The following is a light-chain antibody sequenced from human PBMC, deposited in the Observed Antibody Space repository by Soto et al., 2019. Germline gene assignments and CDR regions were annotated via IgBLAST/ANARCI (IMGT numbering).Light chain of an antibody. J-gene: IGLJ1*01. CDR3: SSYTGSSTYV. Sequence: LAQPASVSGSPGQSITISCTGTSSDVGDYNYVSWYQQHPGKAPKLMIYEVSNRPSGVSNRFSGSKSGNTASLTISGLQAEDEADDYCSSYTGSSTYVFGTGTKVTVL. V-gene: IGLV2-14*01. CDR1: SSDVGDYNY. CDR2: EVS.